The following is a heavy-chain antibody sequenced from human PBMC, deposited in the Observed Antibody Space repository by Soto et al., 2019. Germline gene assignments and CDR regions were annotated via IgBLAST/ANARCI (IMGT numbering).Heavy chain of an antibody. V-gene: IGHV3-30-3*01. CDR3: ARDENCSGGSCYRGFDY. CDR2: ISYDGSNK. CDR1: GFTFSSYA. D-gene: IGHD2-15*01. J-gene: IGHJ4*02. Sequence: QVQLVESGGGVVQPGRSLRLSCAASGFTFSSYAMHWVRQAPGKGLERVAVISYDGSNKYYADSVKGRFTISRDNSKNTLYLQMNSLRAEDTAVYYCARDENCSGGSCYRGFDYWGQGTLVTVSS.